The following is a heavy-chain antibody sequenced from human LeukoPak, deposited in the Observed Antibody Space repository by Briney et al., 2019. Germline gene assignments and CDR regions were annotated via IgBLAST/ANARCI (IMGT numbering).Heavy chain of an antibody. V-gene: IGHV4-34*01. J-gene: IGHJ3*02. CDR1: GGSFSGYY. Sequence: SETLSLTCAVYGGSFSGYYWSWIRQPPGKGLEWIGEINHSGSTNYNPSLKSRVTISVDTSKNQFSLKLSSVTAADPAVYYCARGRGTHTTDVFDIWGQGTMVTVSS. CDR2: INHSGST. D-gene: IGHD3-16*01. CDR3: ARGRGTHTTDVFDI.